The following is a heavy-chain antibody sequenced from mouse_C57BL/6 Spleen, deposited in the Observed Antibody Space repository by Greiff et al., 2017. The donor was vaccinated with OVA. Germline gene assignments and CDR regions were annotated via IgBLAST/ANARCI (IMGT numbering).Heavy chain of an antibody. J-gene: IGHJ2*01. Sequence: EVQRVESGGGLVQPGGSLSLSCAASGFTFTDYYMSWVRQPPGKALEWLGFIRNKANGYTTEYSSSVTGRFSISRDNSQSILYLQMNALRAEDSATYYCARYFGSSSFDYWGQGTTLTVSS. CDR3: ARYFGSSSFDY. CDR1: GFTFTDYY. D-gene: IGHD1-1*01. CDR2: IRNKANGYTT. V-gene: IGHV7-3*01.